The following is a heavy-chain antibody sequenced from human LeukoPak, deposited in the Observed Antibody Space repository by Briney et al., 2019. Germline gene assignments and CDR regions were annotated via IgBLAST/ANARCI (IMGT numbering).Heavy chain of an antibody. J-gene: IGHJ4*02. V-gene: IGHV5-51*01. CDR2: IYPGDSDT. CDR3: ARSSTGDYWGPSVDY. CDR1: GYSFTSSW. Sequence: GESLKISCKGSGYSFTSSWIVWVRQMPGKGLEWMGIIYPGDSDTRYSPSFQGQVTISADKSISTAYLQWSSLKASDTAMYYCARSSTGDYWGPSVDYWGQGTLVTVSS. D-gene: IGHD4-17*01.